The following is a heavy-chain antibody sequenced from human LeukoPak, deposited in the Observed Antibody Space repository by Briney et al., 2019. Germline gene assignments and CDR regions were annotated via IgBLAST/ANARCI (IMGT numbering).Heavy chain of an antibody. D-gene: IGHD4-17*01. CDR2: ICYTGTT. Sequence: SETLSLTCTVSGGSISSADYYGSWIRQHPGKGLEWIGYICYTGTTYYNPSLKSRLSISVDTFKNQFSLRLASVTAADTAVYYCARKKDDGDYHIDYWGQGTLVTVSS. J-gene: IGHJ4*02. CDR1: GGSISSADYY. V-gene: IGHV4-31*03. CDR3: ARKKDDGDYHIDY.